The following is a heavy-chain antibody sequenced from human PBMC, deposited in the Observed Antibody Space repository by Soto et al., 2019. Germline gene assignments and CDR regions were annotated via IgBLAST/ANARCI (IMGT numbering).Heavy chain of an antibody. D-gene: IGHD6-6*01. CDR1: GFTFSSYW. CDR2: IKQDGSEK. J-gene: IGHJ4*02. CDR3: ARDSYIAARPKGTATDGYFEY. Sequence: VGSLRLSCAASGFTFSSYWMSWVRQAPGKGLEWVANIKQDGSEKYYVDSVKGRFTISRDNAKNSLYLQMNSLRAEDTAVYYCARDSYIAARPKGTATDGYFEYWGQGTLVTVSS. V-gene: IGHV3-7*03.